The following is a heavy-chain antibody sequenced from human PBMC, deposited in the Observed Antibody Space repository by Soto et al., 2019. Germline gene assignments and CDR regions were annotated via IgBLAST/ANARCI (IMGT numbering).Heavy chain of an antibody. V-gene: IGHV3-23*01. D-gene: IGHD1-1*01. J-gene: IGHJ3*02. Sequence: PGGSLRLSCTASGFTFSNYAMSWVRQAPDKGLEWVSAISGRGGSTYYADSVKGRFTISRDNSKNMLFLQMNSLRAEDTALYYCARDSTRRGACDIWGQGTTVTVSS. CDR3: ARDSTRRGACDI. CDR1: GFTFSNYA. CDR2: ISGRGGST.